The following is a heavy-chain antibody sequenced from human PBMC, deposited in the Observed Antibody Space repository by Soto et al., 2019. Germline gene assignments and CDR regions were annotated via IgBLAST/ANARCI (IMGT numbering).Heavy chain of an antibody. CDR3: ARDLGDFRSTSGVFLYGMDV. D-gene: IGHD3-3*01. J-gene: IGHJ6*02. CDR1: GYTFSNFD. CDR2: MDPRNGNT. V-gene: IGHV1-8*01. Sequence: QVQLVQSGAEVKKPGASVKVSCKASGYTFSNFDINWVRQAPGQRLEWVGWMDPRNGNTGYAEKFQGRVTMTGNTAISTAYMEMSSLRSEDTAVYYCARDLGDFRSTSGVFLYGMDVWGQGTTVTVS.